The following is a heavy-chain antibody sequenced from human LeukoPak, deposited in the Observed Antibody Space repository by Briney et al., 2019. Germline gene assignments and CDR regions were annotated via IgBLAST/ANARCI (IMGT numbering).Heavy chain of an antibody. CDR2: IKSDGST. D-gene: IGHD3-3*01. J-gene: IGHJ1*01. CDR1: GFTFSTYW. Sequence: GGSLILSCAASGFTFSTYWMHWVRQAPGKGLVWVSRIKSDGSTNYADSVKGRFTISRDNAKNTLSLQMNSLRPEDTGVYYCARAPSEIGGYYPEYFRHWGQGTLVTVSS. V-gene: IGHV3-74*01. CDR3: ARAPSEIGGYYPEYFRH.